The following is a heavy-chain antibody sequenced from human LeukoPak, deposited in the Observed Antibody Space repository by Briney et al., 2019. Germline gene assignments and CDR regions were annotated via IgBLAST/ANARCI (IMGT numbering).Heavy chain of an antibody. CDR3: ATGVDQYYYDSSGYYRDSAFDI. V-gene: IGHV4-39*07. J-gene: IGHJ3*02. D-gene: IGHD3-22*01. CDR2: IYYSGST. Sequence: PSETLSLTCTVSGGSISSSSYYWGWIRQPPWKGLEWIGSIYYSGSTYYNPSLKSRVTISVDTSKNQFSLKLSSVTAADTAVYYCATGVDQYYYDSSGYYRDSAFDIWGQGTMVTVSS. CDR1: GGSISSSSYY.